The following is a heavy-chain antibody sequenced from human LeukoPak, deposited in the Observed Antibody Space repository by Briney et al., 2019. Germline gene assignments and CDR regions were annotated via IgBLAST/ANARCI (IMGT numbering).Heavy chain of an antibody. D-gene: IGHD5-18*01. Sequence: GGSLRLSCAASGFTFSSYAMHWVRQAPGKGLEWVAVISYDGSNKYYADSVKGRFTISRDNSKNTLYLQMNSLRAEDTAVYYCARETAMVTNYFDYWGQGTLVAVSS. V-gene: IGHV3-30-3*01. CDR1: GFTFSSYA. CDR2: ISYDGSNK. J-gene: IGHJ4*02. CDR3: ARETAMVTNYFDY.